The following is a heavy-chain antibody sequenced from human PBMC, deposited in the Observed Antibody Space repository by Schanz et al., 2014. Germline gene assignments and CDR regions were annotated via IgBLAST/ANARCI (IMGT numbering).Heavy chain of an antibody. CDR1: GFTFSSYA. V-gene: IGHV3-30*04. J-gene: IGHJ4*02. Sequence: QVQLVESGGGVVQPGRSLRLSCAASGFTFSSYALHWVRQAPGKGLEWVAFVPFDGSQKFYADSVKGRFTISRDNSKNTVYLQMNSLRPGDTAVYYCARLDPYCRSGTCSRAFDFWGQGTLVTVSS. CDR2: VPFDGSQK. D-gene: IGHD2-15*01. CDR3: ARLDPYCRSGTCSRAFDF.